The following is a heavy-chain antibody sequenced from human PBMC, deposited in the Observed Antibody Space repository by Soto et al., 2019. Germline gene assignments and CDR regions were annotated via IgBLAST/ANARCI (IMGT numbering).Heavy chain of an antibody. CDR3: ASDANREFRYFDSNWFDP. CDR1: GLTVSSYI. CDR2: ISSSSSYI. J-gene: IGHJ5*02. V-gene: IGHV3-21*01. D-gene: IGHD3-9*01. Sequence: GGALRLSCAASGLTVSSYIMNWVRQAPGKGLEWVSSISSSSSYIYYADSVKGRFTISRDNAKNSLYLQMNSLRAEDTAVYYCASDANREFRYFDSNWFDPWRQVTLVP.